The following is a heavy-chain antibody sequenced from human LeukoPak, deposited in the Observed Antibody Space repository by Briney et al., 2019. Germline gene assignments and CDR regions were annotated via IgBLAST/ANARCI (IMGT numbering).Heavy chain of an antibody. Sequence: ASVKVSCKASGYTFTSYAMHWVRQAPGQRLEWMGWINAGNGNTKYSQKFRGRVTITRDTSASTAYMELSSLRSEDTAVYYCARSMVRGVRPNNWFDPWGQGTLVTVSS. CDR2: INAGNGNT. J-gene: IGHJ5*02. V-gene: IGHV1-3*01. CDR3: ARSMVRGVRPNNWFDP. D-gene: IGHD3-10*01. CDR1: GYTFTSYA.